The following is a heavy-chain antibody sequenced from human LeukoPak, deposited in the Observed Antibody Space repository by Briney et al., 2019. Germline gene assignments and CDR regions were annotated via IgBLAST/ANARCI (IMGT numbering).Heavy chain of an antibody. CDR3: AKRINYLRRPYYFDY. J-gene: IGHJ4*02. CDR1: GFTFSSYA. V-gene: IGHV3-23*01. D-gene: IGHD4-11*01. CDR2: ISGSGGST. Sequence: GGSPRLSCAASGFTFSSYAMSWVRQAPGKGLEWVSAISGSGGSTYYADSVKGRFTISRDNSKNTLYLQMNSLRAEDAAVYYCAKRINYLRRPYYFDYWGQGTLVTVSS.